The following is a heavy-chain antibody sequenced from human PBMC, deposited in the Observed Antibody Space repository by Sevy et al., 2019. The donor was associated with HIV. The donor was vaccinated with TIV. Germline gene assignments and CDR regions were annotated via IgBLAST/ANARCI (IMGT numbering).Heavy chain of an antibody. V-gene: IGHV1-8*03. J-gene: IGHJ6*03. CDR3: ARADGGSYFRYYYYMDV. D-gene: IGHD1-26*01. Sequence: ASVKVSCKASGYTFTSYDINWVRLATRQGLEWIGWMNPNSGNTGYAQKFQGRVTITRNTSISTAYMELSSLRSEDTAVYYCARADGGSYFRYYYYMDVWGKGTTVTVSS. CDR1: GYTFTSYD. CDR2: MNPNSGNT.